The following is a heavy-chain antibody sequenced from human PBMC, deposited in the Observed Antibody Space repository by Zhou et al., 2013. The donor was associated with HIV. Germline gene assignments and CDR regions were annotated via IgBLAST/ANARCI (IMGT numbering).Heavy chain of an antibody. V-gene: IGHV1-69*05. CDR1: GGTFTRDA. CDR2: IIPIFGTT. CDR3: ARDLSPELPYYFDS. Sequence: QVQLVQSGAEVKKPGSSVKVSCKASGGTFTRDAMSWVRQAPGRGFEWMGGIIPIFGTTKYAQKFQDRFTITTDESSSTAYMELRSLRSEDTAVYYCARDLSPELPYYFDSWGQGTLVTVSS. D-gene: IGHD1-7*01. J-gene: IGHJ4*02.